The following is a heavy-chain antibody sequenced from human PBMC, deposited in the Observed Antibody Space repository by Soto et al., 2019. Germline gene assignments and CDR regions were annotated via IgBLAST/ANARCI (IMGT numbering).Heavy chain of an antibody. CDR3: ARGSSGWTHDY. CDR2: INAGNGDT. V-gene: IGHV1-3*01. D-gene: IGHD6-19*01. CDR1: GYTFTTYA. Sequence: QVQLVQSGAEVKKPGASVKVSCKASGYTFTTYAMHWVRQAPGQRLEWMGWINAGNGDTKYSQKFQGRVTNTRDTSASTAYVDLSSLRSEDTAVYYCARGSSGWTHDYWGQGTLVTVSS. J-gene: IGHJ4*02.